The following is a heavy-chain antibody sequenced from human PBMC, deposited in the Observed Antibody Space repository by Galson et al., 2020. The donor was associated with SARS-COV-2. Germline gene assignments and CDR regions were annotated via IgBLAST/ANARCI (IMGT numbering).Heavy chain of an antibody. CDR2: INASGGST. D-gene: IGHD6-13*01. V-gene: IGHV1-46*01. Sequence: ASVKVSCKASGYTFIRYYIHWVRQAPGQALEWMGIINASGGSTTYAQKFQGRVTMTRDTSTSTVYMELNSLRSEDTAVYYCARDSRSRSWFFDPWGQGTLVTVSS. CDR3: ARDSRSRSWFFDP. CDR1: GYTFIRYY. J-gene: IGHJ5*02.